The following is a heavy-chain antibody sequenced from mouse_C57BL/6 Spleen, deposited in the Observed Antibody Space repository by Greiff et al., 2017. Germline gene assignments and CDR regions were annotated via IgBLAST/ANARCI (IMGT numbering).Heavy chain of an antibody. J-gene: IGHJ2*01. CDR2: INPSTGGT. CDR3: ARGLPYLDY. Sequence: EVQLQQSGPELVKPGASVKISCKASGYSFTGYYMNWVKQSPEKSLEWIGEINPSTGGTTYNQKFKAKATLTVDKSSSTAYMQLKSLTSEDSAVYYCARGLPYLDYWGQGTTLTVAS. CDR1: GYSFTGYY. D-gene: IGHD2-2*01. V-gene: IGHV1-42*01.